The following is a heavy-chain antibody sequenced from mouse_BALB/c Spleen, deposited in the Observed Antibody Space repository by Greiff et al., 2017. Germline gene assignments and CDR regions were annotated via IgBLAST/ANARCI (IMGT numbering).Heavy chain of an antibody. CDR3: ARTYRYAMDY. CDR2: IWSGGST. J-gene: IGHJ4*01. Sequence: VHLVESGPGLVQPSQSLSITCTVSGFSLTSYGVHWVRQSPGKGLEWLVVIWSGGSTDYNAAFISRLSISKDNSKSQVFFKMNSLQANDTAIYYCARTYRYAMDYWGQGTSVTVSS. D-gene: IGHD2-14*01. V-gene: IGHV2-2*02. CDR1: GFSLTSYG.